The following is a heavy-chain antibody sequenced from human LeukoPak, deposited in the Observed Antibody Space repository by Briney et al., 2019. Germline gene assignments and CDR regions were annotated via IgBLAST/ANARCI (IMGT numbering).Heavy chain of an antibody. CDR1: GFTFSTYA. V-gene: IGHV3-23*01. CDR2: IGGSGTST. J-gene: IGHJ4*02. D-gene: IGHD3-22*01. CDR3: AKRSSDYYWGFDY. Sequence: PGGSLRLSCAASGFTFSTYAMNWVRQAPGKGLEWVSTIGGSGTSTYYTDSVKGRFAISRDNSKSTLYLQMNSLRADDTAVYYCAKRSSDYYWGFDYWGQGTLVTVSS.